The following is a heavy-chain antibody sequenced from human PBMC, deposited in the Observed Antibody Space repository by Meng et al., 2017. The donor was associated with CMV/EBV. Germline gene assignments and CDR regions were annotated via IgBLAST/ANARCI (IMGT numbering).Heavy chain of an antibody. CDR3: AKGAPGGSYYDDAFNM. D-gene: IGHD1-26*01. V-gene: IGHV3-43D*03. CDR2: ISWDGGST. J-gene: IGHJ3*02. Sequence: GESLKISCAASGFTFDDYAMHWVRQAPGKGLEWVSLISWDGGSTYYADSVKGRFTISRDNSKSSLYLQMSSLRAEDTALYYCAKGAPGGSYYDDAFNMWGQGTMVTVSS. CDR1: GFTFDDYA.